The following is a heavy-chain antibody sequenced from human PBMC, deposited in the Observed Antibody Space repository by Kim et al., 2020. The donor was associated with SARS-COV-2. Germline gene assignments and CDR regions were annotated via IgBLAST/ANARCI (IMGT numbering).Heavy chain of an antibody. CDR3: AKGAMFSGTDNWFDP. Sequence: DSVKGRFTISRDNSKNTLYLQMNSLRVEDTAVYYCAKGAMFSGTDNWFDPWGQGTLVSVSS. V-gene: IGHV3-33*06. D-gene: IGHD3-10*02. J-gene: IGHJ5*02.